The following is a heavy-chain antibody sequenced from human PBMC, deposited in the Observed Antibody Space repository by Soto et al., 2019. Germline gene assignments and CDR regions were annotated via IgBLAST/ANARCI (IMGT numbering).Heavy chain of an antibody. V-gene: IGHV4-34*01. CDR1: GGSFSGYY. Sequence: QVQLQQWGAGLLKPSETLSLTCAVYGGSFSGYYWCWIRQPPGKGLEWIGEINHSGSTNYNPSLKSRFTISVYTCKNQFSLKRSSVTAADTSVQYCARVRGYSGYLPHMDVWGKVTTLTVSS. CDR2: INHSGST. D-gene: IGHD5-12*01. J-gene: IGHJ6*03. CDR3: ARVRGYSGYLPHMDV.